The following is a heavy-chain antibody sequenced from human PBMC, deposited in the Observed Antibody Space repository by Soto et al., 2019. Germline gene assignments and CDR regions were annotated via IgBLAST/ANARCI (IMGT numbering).Heavy chain of an antibody. CDR1: GFTVKTKH. CDR3: VGAMGSGSSAGVY. CDR2: FYSGGDT. D-gene: IGHD6-6*01. V-gene: IGHV3-53*01. Sequence: EVELVESGGGLIQPGGSLRLSCAASGFTVKTKHMSWVRQAPGKGLEWVSVFYSGGDTNYADSVKGRFTISRDSAKNTLYLYMNSLRLDDTALYYCVGAMGSGSSAGVYWGQGTLVTVSS. J-gene: IGHJ4*02.